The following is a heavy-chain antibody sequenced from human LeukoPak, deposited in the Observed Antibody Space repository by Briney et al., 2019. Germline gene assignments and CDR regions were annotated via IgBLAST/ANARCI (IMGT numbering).Heavy chain of an antibody. D-gene: IGHD4-11*01. V-gene: IGHV3-30*02. J-gene: IGHJ4*02. Sequence: GGSLRLXCAASGFTFSSYGMHWVRQAPGKGLEWVAFIRYDGSNKYYADSVKGRFTISRDNSKNTLYLQMNSLRAEDTAVYYCAKDLATVTPYFDYWGQGTLVTVSS. CDR3: AKDLATVTPYFDY. CDR1: GFTFSSYG. CDR2: IRYDGSNK.